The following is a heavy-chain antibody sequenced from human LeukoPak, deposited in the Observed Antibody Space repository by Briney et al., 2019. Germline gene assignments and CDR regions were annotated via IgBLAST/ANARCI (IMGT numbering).Heavy chain of an antibody. CDR3: ARDRPNWNDAADY. CDR1: GFIFDDYG. V-gene: IGHV3-20*04. J-gene: IGHJ4*02. Sequence: GGSLRLSCAVSGFIFDDYGMSWVRQAPGKGLEWVSGINWNGGSTGYADSVKGRFTISRDNAKNSLYPQMNSLRAEDTALYYCARDRPNWNDAADYWGQGTLVTVSS. D-gene: IGHD1-1*01. CDR2: INWNGGST.